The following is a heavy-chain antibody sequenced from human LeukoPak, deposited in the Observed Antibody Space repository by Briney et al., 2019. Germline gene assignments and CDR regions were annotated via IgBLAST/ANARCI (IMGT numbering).Heavy chain of an antibody. D-gene: IGHD6-19*01. Sequence: SETLSLTCTVSGGSISSYYWSWIRQPAGKGLEWIGRIYTSGSTNYNPSLKSRVTMSVDTSKNQSSLKLSSVTAADTAVYYCAREPRIAVAGVGWFDPWGQGTLVTVSS. CDR3: AREPRIAVAGVGWFDP. CDR1: GGSISSYY. V-gene: IGHV4-4*07. CDR2: IYTSGST. J-gene: IGHJ5*02.